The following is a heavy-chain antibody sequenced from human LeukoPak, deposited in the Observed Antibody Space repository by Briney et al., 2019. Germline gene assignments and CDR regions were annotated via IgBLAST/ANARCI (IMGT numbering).Heavy chain of an antibody. Sequence: PGGSLRLSCAVSGFSFNNYWMSWVRQAPGKGLEWVANIKQDGGEKYYVDSVKGRFSVSRDNAKNSLYLQMNSLRAEDTAVYYCARDYDSWSGYLDCWGQGTLVTVSS. J-gene: IGHJ4*02. CDR1: GFSFNNYW. CDR2: IKQDGGEK. D-gene: IGHD3-3*01. V-gene: IGHV3-7*05. CDR3: ARDYDSWSGYLDC.